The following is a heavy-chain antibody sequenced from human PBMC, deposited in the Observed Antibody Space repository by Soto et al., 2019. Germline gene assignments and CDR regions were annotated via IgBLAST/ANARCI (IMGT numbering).Heavy chain of an antibody. CDR2: IDPSDSYT. CDR3: ARQQYGDSSDWFDP. V-gene: IGHV5-10-1*01. CDR1: GYSFTSYW. J-gene: IGHJ5*02. Sequence: GESLKISCKGSGYSFTSYWISWVRQKPGKGLEWMGRIDPSDSYTNFSPSFQGHVTISADKSIRTAYLHWSSLKASDTAIYYCARQQYGDSSDWFDPWGQGTLVTVSS. D-gene: IGHD6-6*01.